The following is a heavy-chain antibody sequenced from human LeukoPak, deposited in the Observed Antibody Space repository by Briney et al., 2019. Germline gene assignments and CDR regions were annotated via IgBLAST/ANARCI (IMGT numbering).Heavy chain of an antibody. J-gene: IGHJ5*02. CDR3: ARDVEMATLGGEHNWFDP. CDR1: GYTFTSYG. CDR2: ISAYNGNT. Sequence: ASVKVSCKASGYTFTSYGISWVRQAPGQGLEWMGWISAYNGNTNYAQKLQGRVTMTTDTSTSTAYMELRSLRSDDTAVYYCARDVEMATLGGEHNWFDPWGQGTLVTVSS. D-gene: IGHD5-12*01. V-gene: IGHV1-18*01.